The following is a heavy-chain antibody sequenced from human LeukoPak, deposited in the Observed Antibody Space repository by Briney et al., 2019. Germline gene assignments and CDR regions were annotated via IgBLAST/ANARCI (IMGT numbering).Heavy chain of an antibody. CDR1: GFTFSTYA. CDR2: LSYDGSDK. CDR3: ARDLSNQLLLFDY. Sequence: GGSLRLSCAGSGFTFSTYAMHWVRQAPGKGLEWVAGLSYDGSDKHFADSVKGRFTISRDNSKYTLYLQMNSLRPEDTAVYFCARDLSNQLLLFDYWGQGTLVTVSS. D-gene: IGHD2-15*01. V-gene: IGHV3-30-3*01. J-gene: IGHJ4*02.